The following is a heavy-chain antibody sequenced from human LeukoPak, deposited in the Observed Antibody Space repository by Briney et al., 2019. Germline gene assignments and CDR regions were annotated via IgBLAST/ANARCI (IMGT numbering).Heavy chain of an antibody. J-gene: IGHJ4*02. V-gene: IGHV4-4*07. CDR3: ARHGYTASHYFLDY. CDR2: IYTTGKT. CDR1: SGSMNSYY. D-gene: IGHD3-16*01. Sequence: SESLSLTCTVSSGSMNSYYWGWVRQPAGRGLEWIGRIYTTGKTDYDPSPKSRLTMSVDTSKRQFSLNLRSVSAADTAIYYCARHGYTASHYFLDYWSQGTLVTVSS.